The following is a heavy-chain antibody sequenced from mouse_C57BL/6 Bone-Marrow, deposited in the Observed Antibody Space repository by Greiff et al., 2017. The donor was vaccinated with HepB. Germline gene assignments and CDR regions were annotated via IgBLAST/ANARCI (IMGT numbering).Heavy chain of an antibody. CDR1: GFNIKNTY. J-gene: IGHJ1*03. V-gene: IGHV14-3*01. CDR2: IDPANGNT. Sequence: EVQLQQSVAELVRPGASVKLSCTASGFNIKNTYMHWVKQRPEQGLEWIGRIDPANGNTKYTPKFQGKATITADKSSNTAYLPLSSLTSEDTAIYYCGREVLLRSRWYFDDWGKGTTVTVSS. D-gene: IGHD1-1*01. CDR3: GREVLLRSRWYFDD.